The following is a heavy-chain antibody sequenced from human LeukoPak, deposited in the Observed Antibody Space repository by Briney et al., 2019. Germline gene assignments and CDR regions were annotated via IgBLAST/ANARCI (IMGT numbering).Heavy chain of an antibody. CDR1: GFPFRNHW. CDR2: IDGGGSST. Sequence: GGSLRLSCAAFGFPFRNHWMHWVRQVPGKGLVWVSRIDGGGSSTSYADSVKGRFSISRDNGKSTLYLQMNSLRVEDTAVYYCARGPGSSGGAYVGDYWGRGTLVTVSS. CDR3: ARGPGSSGGAYVGDY. V-gene: IGHV3-74*01. J-gene: IGHJ4*01. D-gene: IGHD3-22*01.